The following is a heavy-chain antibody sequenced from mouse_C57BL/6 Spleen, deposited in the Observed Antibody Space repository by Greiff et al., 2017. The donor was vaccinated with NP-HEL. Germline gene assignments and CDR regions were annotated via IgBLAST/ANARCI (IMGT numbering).Heavy chain of an antibody. D-gene: IGHD2-3*01. CDR2: ISSGSSTI. Sequence: EVHLVESGGGLVKPGGSLKLSCAASGFTFSDYGMHWVRQAPEKGLEWVAYISSGSSTIYYADTVKGRFTSSRDNAKNTLFLQMTSLRSEDTAMYYCARPDGYLFAYWGQGTLVTVSA. CDR1: GFTFSDYG. V-gene: IGHV5-17*01. J-gene: IGHJ3*01. CDR3: ARPDGYLFAY.